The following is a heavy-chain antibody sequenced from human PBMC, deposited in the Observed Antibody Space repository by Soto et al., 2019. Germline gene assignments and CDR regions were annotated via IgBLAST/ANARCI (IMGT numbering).Heavy chain of an antibody. CDR2: IKSKTDGGTT. Sequence: GGSLRLSCAASGFTFSNAWMSWVRQAPGKGLEWVGRIKSKTDGGTTDYAAPVKGRFTISRDDSKNTLYLQMNSLKTEDTAVYYCTTVLRDSVGATRFDAFDIWGQGTMVTVSS. CDR1: GFTFSNAW. J-gene: IGHJ3*02. D-gene: IGHD1-26*01. V-gene: IGHV3-15*01. CDR3: TTVLRDSVGATRFDAFDI.